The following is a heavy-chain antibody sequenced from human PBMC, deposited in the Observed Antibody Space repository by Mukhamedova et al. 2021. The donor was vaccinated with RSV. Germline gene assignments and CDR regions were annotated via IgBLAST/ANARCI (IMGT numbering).Heavy chain of an antibody. CDR3: TRPLSRIVVTSGMDV. V-gene: IGHV3-73*01. Sequence: GKGRFTISRDDSKNTAYLQMNSLKTEDTAVYYCTRPLSRIVVTSGMDVWGQGTTVTVSS. D-gene: IGHD3-22*01. J-gene: IGHJ6*02.